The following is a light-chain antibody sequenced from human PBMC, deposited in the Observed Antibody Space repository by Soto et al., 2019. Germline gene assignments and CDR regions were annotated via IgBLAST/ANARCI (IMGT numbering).Light chain of an antibody. Sequence: DIPMTQSPSTLSASVGDRVTITCRASQSINNWLAWYQQKPGKVPKLLIYKASSLESGVPSRFSGSGSGTEFALTISSLQPDDFATYYCQQYFGNFPGGSFGQGTKLDIK. J-gene: IGKJ2*01. V-gene: IGKV1-5*03. CDR3: QQYFGNFPGGS. CDR2: KAS. CDR1: QSINNW.